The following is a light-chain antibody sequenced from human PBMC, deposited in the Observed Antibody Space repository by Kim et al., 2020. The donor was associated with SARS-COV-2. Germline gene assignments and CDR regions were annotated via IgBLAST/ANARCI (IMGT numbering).Light chain of an antibody. CDR1: SLRNYY. CDR2: GKN. Sequence: ALGQPIRITCQGDSLRNYYASWYQQKPGQAPVLVIYGKNNRPSGIPDRFSGSISGTPASLTITGAQAEDEADYYCNSRDSSGNHYVFGTGTKVTVL. J-gene: IGLJ1*01. CDR3: NSRDSSGNHYV. V-gene: IGLV3-19*01.